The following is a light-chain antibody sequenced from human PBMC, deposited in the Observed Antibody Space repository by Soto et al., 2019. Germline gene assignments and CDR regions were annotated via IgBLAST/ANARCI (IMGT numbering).Light chain of an antibody. J-gene: IGKJ2*01. Sequence: EIVLTQSPATLSLSPGERATLSCRASQSVSSYLASYQQKPGQAPSLLIYDASTRATGITARLSGSGSRTDFTHTISSLEPEDFAVYYCPQSSNWHTFGQGTKLEIK. CDR3: PQSSNWHT. CDR1: QSVSSY. V-gene: IGKV3-11*01. CDR2: DAS.